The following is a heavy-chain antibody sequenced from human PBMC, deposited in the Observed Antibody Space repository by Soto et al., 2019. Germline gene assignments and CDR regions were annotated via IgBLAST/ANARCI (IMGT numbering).Heavy chain of an antibody. CDR1: TGSISSYY. D-gene: IGHD6-13*01. CDR2: IYTSGYT. V-gene: IGHV4-4*07. J-gene: IGHJ5*02. CDR3: ARTLATADTVNRFDP. Sequence: SETLSLTCTVSTGSISSYYWSWIRQPAGKGLEWIGRIYTSGYTNYNPSLKSRVTMSVDTSKNQFSLKLSSVTAADTAVYYCARTLATADTVNRFDPWGQGTLVTVSS.